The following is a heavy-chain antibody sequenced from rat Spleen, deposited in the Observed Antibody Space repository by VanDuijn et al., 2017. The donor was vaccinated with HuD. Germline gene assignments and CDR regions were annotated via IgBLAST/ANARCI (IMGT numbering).Heavy chain of an antibody. CDR2: ISPSGGGT. Sequence: EVQLVESGGGLVQPGRSLKLSCAASGFIFRNYDMAWVRQGPTKGLEWVASISPSGGGTYYRDSVKGRFTVSRDNAKSTLYLEMDSLGSEDTATYSCVRAGYLRDWYFDFWGPGTMVTVSS. V-gene: IGHV5-25*01. CDR1: GFIFRNYD. CDR3: VRAGYLRDWYFDF. J-gene: IGHJ1*01. D-gene: IGHD2-2*01.